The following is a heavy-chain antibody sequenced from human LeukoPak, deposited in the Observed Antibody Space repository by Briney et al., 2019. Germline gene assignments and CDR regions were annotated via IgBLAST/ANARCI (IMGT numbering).Heavy chain of an antibody. CDR2: ITGGSTTK. D-gene: IGHD6-19*01. Sequence: GASLRLSCAASGFTFSYYEMIWVRQAPGKGLEWVSYITGGSTTKNYADSVKGRFTISRDNAKNSLYLQMNSLRAEDTAIYYCARDGDIAVATAPYYFDYWGQGILVTVSS. CDR3: ARDGDIAVATAPYYFDY. J-gene: IGHJ4*02. CDR1: GFTFSYYE. V-gene: IGHV3-48*03.